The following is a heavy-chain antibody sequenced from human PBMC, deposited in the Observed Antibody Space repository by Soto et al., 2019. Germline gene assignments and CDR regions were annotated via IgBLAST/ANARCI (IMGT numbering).Heavy chain of an antibody. V-gene: IGHV4-59*01. CDR3: ARDMTGYYPTPWLDP. CDR2: IYYSGST. J-gene: IGHJ5*02. D-gene: IGHD3-9*01. CDR1: GGSISSDD. Sequence: SSETLCLTCTVSGGSISSDDWSWIRQPPGKGLEWIGYIYYSGSTNYNPSLKSRVTISVDTSKNQFSLKLSSVTAADTAVYYCARDMTGYYPTPWLDPWGQGTLVTVSS.